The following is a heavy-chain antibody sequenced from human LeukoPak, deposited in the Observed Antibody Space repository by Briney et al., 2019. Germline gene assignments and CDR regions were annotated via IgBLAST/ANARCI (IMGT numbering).Heavy chain of an antibody. CDR1: GVTLSINY. Sequence: GGSLRLSCAASGVTLSINYMSWVRPAPGRGLEWVSVIYSGGRTYYADSVKGRFTISRDNSKHTLYLQMNSLRAEDTAVYYCASPGYCSGGSCRLKDYYYYGMDVWGQGTTVTVSS. V-gene: IGHV3-53*01. CDR3: ASPGYCSGGSCRLKDYYYYGMDV. J-gene: IGHJ6*02. CDR2: IYSGGRT. D-gene: IGHD2-15*01.